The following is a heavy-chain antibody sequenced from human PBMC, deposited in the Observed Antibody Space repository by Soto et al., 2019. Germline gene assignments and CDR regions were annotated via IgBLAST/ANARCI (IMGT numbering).Heavy chain of an antibody. V-gene: IGHV1-69*06. CDR3: ARGWETVGATTPFAY. CDR1: GGTFSNYA. J-gene: IGHJ4*02. CDR2: IIPMFGTP. D-gene: IGHD1-26*01. Sequence: QVQLVRSGAEVKKPGSSVKVSCKASGGTFSNYAISWVRQAPGQGLEWMGGIIPMFGTPNYAQRFQGRVTITADKSTSTASMEVRNLKSDDTAVYYCARGWETVGATTPFAYWGQGTLVTVSS.